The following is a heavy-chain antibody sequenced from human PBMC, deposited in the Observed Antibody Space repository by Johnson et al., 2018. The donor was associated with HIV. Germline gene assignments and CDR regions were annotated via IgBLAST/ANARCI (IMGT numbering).Heavy chain of an antibody. Sequence: QVQLVESGGGLVQPGGSLRLSCAASGFAFSNYGLHWVRQSPGRGLEWVAFIRYDESDKYYADSVKGRFPLSRDNSKNTLYLQMNSLRAEDTAVYYCGGGGPEFNDAFDFLGPRTMVTVSS. V-gene: IGHV3-30*02. CDR2: IRYDESDK. CDR3: GGGGPEFNDAFDF. D-gene: IGHD3-16*01. J-gene: IGHJ3*01. CDR1: GFAFSNYG.